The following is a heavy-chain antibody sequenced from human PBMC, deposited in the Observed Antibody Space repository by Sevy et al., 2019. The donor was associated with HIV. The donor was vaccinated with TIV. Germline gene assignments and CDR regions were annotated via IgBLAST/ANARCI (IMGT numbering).Heavy chain of an antibody. CDR1: GFTFDDYA. Sequence: GGSLRLSCAASGFTFDDYAMHRVRQAPGKGLEWVSGISWNSGSIGYADSVKGRFTISIDNAKNSLYLQMNSLRAEDTALYYCAKSPRYDILTGSFDPWGQGTLVTVSS. V-gene: IGHV3-9*01. J-gene: IGHJ5*02. CDR3: AKSPRYDILTGSFDP. CDR2: ISWNSGSI. D-gene: IGHD3-9*01.